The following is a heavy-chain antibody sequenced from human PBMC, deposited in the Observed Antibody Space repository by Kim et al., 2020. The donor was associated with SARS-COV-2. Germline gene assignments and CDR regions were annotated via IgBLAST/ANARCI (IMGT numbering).Heavy chain of an antibody. V-gene: IGHV3-74*01. CDR3: ARDGRDGYRSGDY. Sequence: AGPVKGRFTISRDNAKKTLYLQMNSLRAEDTAVDYCARDGRDGYRSGDYWGQGTLVTVSS. J-gene: IGHJ4*02. D-gene: IGHD5-12*01.